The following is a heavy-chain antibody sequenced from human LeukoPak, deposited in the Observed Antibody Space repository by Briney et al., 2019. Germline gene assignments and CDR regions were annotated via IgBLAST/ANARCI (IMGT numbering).Heavy chain of an antibody. J-gene: IGHJ6*02. CDR3: ARGEDTAMTHYGIDV. Sequence: ETLSLTCAVYGGSFSGYYWTWIRQPPGKGLEWIGEINHSGSTNCNPSLESRVTISVDTSKSQFSLKLSSVTAADTAVYYCARGEDTAMTHYGIDVWGQGTTVTVSS. CDR1: GGSFSGYY. CDR2: INHSGST. V-gene: IGHV4-34*01. D-gene: IGHD5-18*01.